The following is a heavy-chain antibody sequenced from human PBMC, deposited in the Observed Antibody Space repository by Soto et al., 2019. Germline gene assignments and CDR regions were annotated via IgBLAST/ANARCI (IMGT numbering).Heavy chain of an antibody. D-gene: IGHD5-12*01. V-gene: IGHV4-61*01. CDR1: GGSVSSGSYY. J-gene: IGHJ4*02. Sequence: SETLSLTCTVPGGSVSSGSYYWSWIRQPPGKGLEWIGYIYYSGSTNYNPSLKSRVTISVDTSKNQFSLKLSSVTAADTAVYYCAREGDGYNKIDYWGQGTLVTVSS. CDR2: IYYSGST. CDR3: AREGDGYNKIDY.